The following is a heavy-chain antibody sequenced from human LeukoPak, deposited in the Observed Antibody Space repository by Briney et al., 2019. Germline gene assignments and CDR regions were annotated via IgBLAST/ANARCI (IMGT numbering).Heavy chain of an antibody. CDR3: AREYYYESSDYYVVLSGAFDI. Sequence: ASVKVSCKASGYTFTSYDINWVRQATGQGLEWMGWMNPNSGNTGYAQKFQGRVTMTRDTSISTAYMELSSLRSDDTAVYYCAREYYYESSDYYVVLSGAFDIWGQGTMVTVSS. D-gene: IGHD3-22*01. V-gene: IGHV1-8*01. CDR2: MNPNSGNT. CDR1: GYTFTSYD. J-gene: IGHJ3*02.